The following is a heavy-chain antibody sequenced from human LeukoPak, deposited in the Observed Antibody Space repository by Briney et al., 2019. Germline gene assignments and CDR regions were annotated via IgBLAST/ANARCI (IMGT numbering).Heavy chain of an antibody. CDR2: IYYSGST. CDR3: ARAGRTDGYKSYFDY. D-gene: IGHD5-24*01. V-gene: IGHV4-59*07. Sequence: SDTLSLTCTASGGSISSYYWNWIRQPPGQGLEWIGYIYYSGSTNYNPSLKSRVTISVDTSKNQFALTLSSVTAADTAVYYCARAGRTDGYKSYFDYWGQGTLVTVSS. J-gene: IGHJ4*02. CDR1: GGSISSYY.